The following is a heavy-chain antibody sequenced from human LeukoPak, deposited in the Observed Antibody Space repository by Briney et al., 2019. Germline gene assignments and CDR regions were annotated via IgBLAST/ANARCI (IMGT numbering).Heavy chain of an antibody. V-gene: IGHV1-2*02. CDR2: INPNSGGT. Sequence: ASVKVSCKASGYTFTGYYMHWVRQAPEQGPEWMGWINPNSGGTNYAQKFQGRVTMTRDTSISTGYMELSRLTSDDTAVYYCARPRNWNWRYDAFDIWGQGTMVTVSS. CDR3: ARPRNWNWRYDAFDI. CDR1: GYTFTGYY. D-gene: IGHD1-7*01. J-gene: IGHJ3*02.